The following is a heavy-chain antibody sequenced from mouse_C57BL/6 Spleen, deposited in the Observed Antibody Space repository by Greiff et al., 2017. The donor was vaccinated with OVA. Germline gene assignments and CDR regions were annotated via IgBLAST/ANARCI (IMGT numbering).Heavy chain of an antibody. J-gene: IGHJ1*03. V-gene: IGHV1-15*01. Sequence: VQLQQSGAELVRPGASVTLSCKASGYTFTDYEMHWVKQTPVHGLEWIGAIDPETGGTAYNQKFKGKAILTADKSSSTAYMELRSLTSEDSAVYYCTRKGLPDWYFDVWGTGTTVTVSS. D-gene: IGHD3-3*01. CDR2: IDPETGGT. CDR1: GYTFTDYE. CDR3: TRKGLPDWYFDV.